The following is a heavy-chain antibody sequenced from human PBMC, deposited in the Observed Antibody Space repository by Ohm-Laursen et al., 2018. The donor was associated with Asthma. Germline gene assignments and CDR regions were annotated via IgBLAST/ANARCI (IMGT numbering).Heavy chain of an antibody. D-gene: IGHD3/OR15-3a*01. CDR3: ARDVMDWYSPALDF. Sequence: SSLRLSCTASGFTFSSYGMHWVRQAPGKGLEWVAVISYDSSLKYYADSVNGRFTISRDDFKSTLYLQMNSLRADDTALYYCARDVMDWYSPALDFWGQGSLVTVSS. J-gene: IGHJ4*02. CDR1: GFTFSSYG. V-gene: IGHV3-30*19. CDR2: ISYDSSLK.